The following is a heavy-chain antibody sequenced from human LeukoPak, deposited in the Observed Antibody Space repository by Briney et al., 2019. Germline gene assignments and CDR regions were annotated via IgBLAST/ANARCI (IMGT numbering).Heavy chain of an antibody. V-gene: IGHV4-34*01. CDR3: ARQTFRDFWSGYYVDY. CDR1: GGSLSGYY. D-gene: IGHD3-3*01. Sequence: SETLSLTCAVYGGSLSGYYWSWIRQPPGKGLEWIGEINHSGSTNYNPSLKSRVTISVDTSKNQFSLKLGSVTAADTAVYYCARQTFRDFWSGYYVDYWGQGTLVTVSS. J-gene: IGHJ4*02. CDR2: INHSGST.